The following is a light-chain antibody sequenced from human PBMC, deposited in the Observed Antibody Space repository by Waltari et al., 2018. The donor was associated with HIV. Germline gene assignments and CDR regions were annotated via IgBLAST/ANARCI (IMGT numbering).Light chain of an antibody. Sequence: QSALTQPASVSGSPGQSITIPRPGTGIDFGAFNYISWYPQHPAKAPKLILYEVTNRPSGISDRFSGSKFGNTASLTISGLQADDEADYHCSSFTTRRTLVFGGGTRLSV. J-gene: IGLJ2*01. CDR2: EVT. CDR1: GIDFGAFNY. CDR3: SSFTTRRTLV. V-gene: IGLV2-14*01.